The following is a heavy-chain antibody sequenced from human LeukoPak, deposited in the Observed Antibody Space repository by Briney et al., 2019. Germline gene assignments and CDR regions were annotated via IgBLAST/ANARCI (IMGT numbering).Heavy chain of an antibody. Sequence: GGSLRLSCAASGFTFSSYGMHWVRQAPGKGLEWVAVISYDGSNKYYADSVKGRFTISRDNSKNTLYLQMNSLRAEDTAVYYCAKIQVDTAMAPFDYWGQGTLVTVSS. V-gene: IGHV3-30*18. CDR3: AKIQVDTAMAPFDY. D-gene: IGHD5-18*01. CDR1: GFTFSSYG. CDR2: ISYDGSNK. J-gene: IGHJ4*02.